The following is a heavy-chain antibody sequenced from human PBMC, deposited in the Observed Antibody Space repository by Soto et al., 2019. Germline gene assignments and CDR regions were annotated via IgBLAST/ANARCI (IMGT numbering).Heavy chain of an antibody. Sequence: ASVKVSCKASGGTFSSYAISWVRQAPGQGLEWMGGIIPIFGTANYAQKFQGRVTITADESTSTAYMELSSLRSEDTAVYYCARSTVTMYYFDYWGQGTLVTVSS. CDR3: ARSTVTMYYFDY. V-gene: IGHV1-69*13. J-gene: IGHJ4*02. D-gene: IGHD4-17*01. CDR1: GGTFSSYA. CDR2: IIPIFGTA.